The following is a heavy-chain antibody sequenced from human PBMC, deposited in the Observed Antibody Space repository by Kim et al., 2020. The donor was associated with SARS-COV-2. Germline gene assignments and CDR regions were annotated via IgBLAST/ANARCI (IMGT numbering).Heavy chain of an antibody. Sequence: GGSLRLSCAASGFTFSSYAMSWVRQAPGKGLEWVSAISGSGGSTYYADSVKGRFTISRDNSKNTLYLQMNSLRAEDTAVYYCAKDEVPPPSYDILTGQEYFQHWGQGTLVTVSS. CDR3: AKDEVPPPSYDILTGQEYFQH. CDR2: ISGSGGST. D-gene: IGHD3-9*01. V-gene: IGHV3-23*01. CDR1: GFTFSSYA. J-gene: IGHJ1*01.